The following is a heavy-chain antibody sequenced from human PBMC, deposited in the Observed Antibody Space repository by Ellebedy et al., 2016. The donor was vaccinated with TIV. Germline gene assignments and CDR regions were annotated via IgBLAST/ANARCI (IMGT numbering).Heavy chain of an antibody. CDR1: GYTFTSYG. Sequence: ASVKVSXXASGYTFTSYGISWVRQAPGQGLEWMGWISAYNGNTNYAQKLQGRVTMTTDTSTSTAYMELRSLRSDDTAVYYCARVPNFDYYGSGSYFEAFDYWGQGTLVTVSS. J-gene: IGHJ4*02. CDR3: ARVPNFDYYGSGSYFEAFDY. D-gene: IGHD3-10*01. CDR2: ISAYNGNT. V-gene: IGHV1-18*01.